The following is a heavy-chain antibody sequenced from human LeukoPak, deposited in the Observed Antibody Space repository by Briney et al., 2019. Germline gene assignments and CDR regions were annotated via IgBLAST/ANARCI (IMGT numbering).Heavy chain of an antibody. CDR2: IIPIFGTA. Sequence: SVKVSCKASGGTFSSYAISWVRQAPGQGLEWMGRIIPIFGTANYAQKFQGRVTITTDESTSTAYMELSSLRSEDTAVYYCARVVSGVGATTYYYYMDVWGKGTTLTVSS. CDR3: ARVVSGVGATTYYYYMDV. D-gene: IGHD1-26*01. CDR1: GGTFSSYA. J-gene: IGHJ6*03. V-gene: IGHV1-69*05.